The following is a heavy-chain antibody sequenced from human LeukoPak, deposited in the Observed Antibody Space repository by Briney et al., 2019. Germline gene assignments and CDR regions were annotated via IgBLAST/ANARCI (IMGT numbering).Heavy chain of an antibody. CDR2: IIPILGIA. J-gene: IGHJ5*02. CDR1: GGTFSSYA. Sequence: SVKVSCKASGGTFSSYAISWVRQAPGQGLEWMGRIIPILGIANYAQKFQGRVTITAEKSTSTAYMELSSLRSEDTAVYYCARVVVVPAAQNWFDPWGQGTLVTVSS. V-gene: IGHV1-69*04. CDR3: ARVVVVPAAQNWFDP. D-gene: IGHD2-2*01.